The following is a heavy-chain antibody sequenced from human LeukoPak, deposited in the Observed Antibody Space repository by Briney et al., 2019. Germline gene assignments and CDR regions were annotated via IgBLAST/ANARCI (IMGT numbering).Heavy chain of an antibody. V-gene: IGHV3-74*01. CDR3: ARDGIAGHTAFDI. Sequence: AGGSLRLSCVASGFTFSSYSMHWVRQAPGKGLVWVSRIYTDGSGTNSADSVKGRFTISRDNAKNSLYLQMNSLRAEDTAVYYCARDGIAGHTAFDIWGQGTMVTVSS. D-gene: IGHD1-1*01. CDR2: IYTDGSGT. CDR1: GFTFSSYS. J-gene: IGHJ3*02.